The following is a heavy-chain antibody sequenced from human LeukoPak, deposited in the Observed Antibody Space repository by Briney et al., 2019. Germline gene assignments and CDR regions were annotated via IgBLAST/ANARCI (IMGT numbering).Heavy chain of an antibody. D-gene: IGHD5-12*01. CDR2: ISYDGSNK. J-gene: IGHJ6*02. V-gene: IGHV3-30*18. CDR1: GSTFSSYG. CDR3: AKEWLRSPRYYYYGMDV. Sequence: GRSLRLSCAASGSTFSSYGMHWVRQAPGKGLEWVAVISYDGSNKYYADSVKGRFTISRDNSKNTLYLQMNSLRAEDTAVYYCAKEWLRSPRYYYYGMDVWGQGTTVTVSS.